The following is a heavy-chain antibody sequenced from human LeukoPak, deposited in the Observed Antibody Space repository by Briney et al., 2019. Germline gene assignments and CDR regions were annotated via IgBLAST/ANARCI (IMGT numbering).Heavy chain of an antibody. CDR1: GGSISSSSYY. V-gene: IGHV4-39*07. J-gene: IGHJ4*02. Sequence: PSETLSLTCTVSGGSISSSSYYWGWIRQPPGKGLEWIGEINHSGSTNYNPSLKSRVTISVDTSKNQFSLKLSSVTAADTAVYYCARGGGGYAYWGQGTLVTVSS. D-gene: IGHD5-12*01. CDR3: ARGGGGYAY. CDR2: INHSGST.